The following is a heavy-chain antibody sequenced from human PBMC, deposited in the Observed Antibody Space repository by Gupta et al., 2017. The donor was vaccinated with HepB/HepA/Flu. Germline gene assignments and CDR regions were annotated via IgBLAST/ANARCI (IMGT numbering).Heavy chain of an antibody. CDR1: GLTFDDYA. CDR2: ISWNSGSI. J-gene: IGHJ4*02. V-gene: IGHV3-9*01. Sequence: EVQLVESGGGLVQPGRSLRLSCAASGLTFDDYAMHWVRQAPGKGLEWVSGISWNSGSIGYADSVKGRFTISRDNAKNSLYLQMNSLRAEDTALYYCAKVALSPRRRGYSGYGYFDYWGQGTLVTVSS. CDR3: AKVALSPRRRGYSGYGYFDY. D-gene: IGHD5-12*01.